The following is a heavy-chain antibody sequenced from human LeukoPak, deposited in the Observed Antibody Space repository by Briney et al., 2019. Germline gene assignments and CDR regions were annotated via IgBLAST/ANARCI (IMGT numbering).Heavy chain of an antibody. J-gene: IGHJ4*02. Sequence: PGGSLRLSCAASGFTFSSYGMTWVRQAPGKGLEWVAAISVEGGRTYYADSVKGRFTISRDISKNTLYLQMNSLRAEDTAIYYCARPEDDSGTYSVGYFDFWGQGTLVTVSS. V-gene: IGHV3-23*01. D-gene: IGHD3-10*01. CDR3: ARPEDDSGTYSVGYFDF. CDR1: GFTFSSYG. CDR2: ISVEGGRT.